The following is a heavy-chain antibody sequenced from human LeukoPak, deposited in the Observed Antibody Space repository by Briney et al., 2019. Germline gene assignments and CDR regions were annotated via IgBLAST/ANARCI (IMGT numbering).Heavy chain of an antibody. Sequence: GASVKVSCKASGGTFSSYAISWVRQAPGQGLEWMGGIIPIFGTANYAQKFQGRVTITTDESTSTAYMELSSLRSEDTAVYYCARMGYSSSWHDPDYWGQGTLVTVSS. D-gene: IGHD6-13*01. CDR1: GGTFSSYA. V-gene: IGHV1-69*05. CDR3: ARMGYSSSWHDPDY. CDR2: IIPIFGTA. J-gene: IGHJ4*02.